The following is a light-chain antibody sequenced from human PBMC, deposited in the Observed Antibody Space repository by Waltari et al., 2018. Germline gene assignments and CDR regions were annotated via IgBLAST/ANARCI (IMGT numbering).Light chain of an antibody. CDR2: AAS. Sequence: DIQMTQSPSSLSASVGDRVTITCRASQSINTYLNWYQQKLGKAPKLLIYAASNLQNVVPSRFSGSGSETDFTLTISSLQPEDFATYYCQQIYSSPSSFGQGTKLEIK. CDR3: QQIYSSPSS. J-gene: IGKJ2*03. CDR1: QSINTY. V-gene: IGKV1-39*01.